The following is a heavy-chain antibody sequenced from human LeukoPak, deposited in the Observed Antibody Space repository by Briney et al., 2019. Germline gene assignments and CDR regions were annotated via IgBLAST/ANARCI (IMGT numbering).Heavy chain of an antibody. CDR1: GGSISSCSYY. D-gene: IGHD6-13*01. CDR3: ARGRIAAAGSQYFDY. CDR2: IYTSGST. J-gene: IGHJ4*02. Sequence: PSRTLSLTCTVSGGSISSCSYYWSWIPQPAGKGLEWIGRIYTSGSTNYNPSLKSRVTISVDTSKNQFSLKLSSVTAADTAVYYCARGRIAAAGSQYFDYWGQGTLVTVSS. V-gene: IGHV4-61*02.